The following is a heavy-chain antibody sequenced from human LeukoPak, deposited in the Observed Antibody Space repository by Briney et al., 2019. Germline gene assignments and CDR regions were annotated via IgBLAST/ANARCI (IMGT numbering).Heavy chain of an antibody. CDR3: ASRVATGGHHYFDY. CDR1: GFTFSSCE. V-gene: IGHV3-48*03. Sequence: GGSLRLSCAAPGFTFSSCEMNWVRQAPGKGLEWVSHISSRDDNIQYADSVKGRFTISRDNAKNSLFLQMNSLRAEDTAVYYCASRVATGGHHYFDYWGQGTLVTVSS. CDR2: ISSRDDNI. D-gene: IGHD2-15*01. J-gene: IGHJ4*02.